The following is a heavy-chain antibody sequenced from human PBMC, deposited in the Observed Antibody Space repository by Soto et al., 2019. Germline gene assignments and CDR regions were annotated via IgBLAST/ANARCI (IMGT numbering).Heavy chain of an antibody. CDR3: ARGGNYFH. CDR1: GFIFSDFY. Sequence: QIQLVQSGPEVKRPGASVKLSCKVSGFIFSDFYINWVRRAPGQGLEWMGWVDPGNGGTHFAQQFRGRVSITRDTAITTVYLELTSLTTDDTAVYYCARGGNYFHWGQGSLVTVSS. D-gene: IGHD3-22*01. V-gene: IGHV1-2*02. CDR2: VDPGNGGT. J-gene: IGHJ4*02.